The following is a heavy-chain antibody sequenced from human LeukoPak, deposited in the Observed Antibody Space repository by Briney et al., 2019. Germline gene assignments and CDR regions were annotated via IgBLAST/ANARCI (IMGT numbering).Heavy chain of an antibody. CDR3: ARAPSEIGGYYPEYFRH. V-gene: IGHV3-74*01. D-gene: IGHD3-22*01. Sequence: GGSLRLSCAASGFTFSSYCMHWLRQAPGKGLVCVSRIKGDGNTHYADSVKGRFTISRDNAKNTVSLQMNSQRPEDTGVYYCARAPSEIGGYYPEYFRHWGQGTLVTVSS. CDR2: IKGDGNT. J-gene: IGHJ1*01. CDR1: GFTFSSYC.